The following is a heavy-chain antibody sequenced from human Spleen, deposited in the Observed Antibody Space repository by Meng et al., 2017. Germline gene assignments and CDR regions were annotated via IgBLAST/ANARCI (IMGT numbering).Heavy chain of an antibody. D-gene: IGHD6-13*01. V-gene: IGHV1-2*06. J-gene: IGHJ4*02. Sequence: ASVKVSCKPSGYNFPDYYIHWVRQAPGQGLERMGRIDPKNGDTHYVQKFQGRVTMTGDTSISTAYMDLSGLRSDDTAVYYCARDEDISAAGKLFGDYWGQGTLVTVSS. CDR3: ARDEDISAAGKLFGDY. CDR1: GYNFPDYY. CDR2: IDPKNGDT.